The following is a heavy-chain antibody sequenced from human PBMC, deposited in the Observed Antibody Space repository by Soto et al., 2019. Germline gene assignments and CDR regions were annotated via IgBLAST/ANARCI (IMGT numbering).Heavy chain of an antibody. D-gene: IGHD6-19*01. Sequence: GGSLRLSCAASGFTFSSYSMNWVRQAPGKGLEWVSYISSSSSTIYYADSVNGRFTISRDNAKNSLYLQMNSLRDEDTAVYYCAREGATIAVAGTGFDYWGQGTLVTVSS. J-gene: IGHJ4*02. CDR1: GFTFSSYS. CDR3: AREGATIAVAGTGFDY. CDR2: ISSSSSTI. V-gene: IGHV3-48*02.